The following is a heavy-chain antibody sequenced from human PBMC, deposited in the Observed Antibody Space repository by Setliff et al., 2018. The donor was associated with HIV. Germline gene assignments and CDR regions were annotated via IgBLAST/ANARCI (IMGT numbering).Heavy chain of an antibody. D-gene: IGHD2-2*01. Sequence: GGSLRLSCAASGFTFSDYYMSWLRQAPGKGLEWVSYISRDGNTIYYADSVKGRFTISRDNAKNSLYLQLNSLRPEDTAVYYCARDKDEGYGSTSFDYWGQGILVTVSS. CDR3: ARDKDEGYGSTSFDY. CDR1: GFTFSDYY. J-gene: IGHJ4*02. V-gene: IGHV3-11*01. CDR2: ISRDGNTI.